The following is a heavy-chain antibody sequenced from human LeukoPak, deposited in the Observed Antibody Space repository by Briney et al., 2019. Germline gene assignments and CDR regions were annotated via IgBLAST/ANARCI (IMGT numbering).Heavy chain of an antibody. CDR1: GFTFSSYS. CDR3: AKDSTLQWLVPGYYFDY. J-gene: IGHJ4*02. Sequence: GSLRLSCAASGFTFSSYSMNWVRQAPGKGLEWVSAISGSGGSTYYADSVKGRFTISRDNSKNTLYLQMNSLRAEDTAVYYCAKDSTLQWLVPGYYFDYWGQGTLVTVSS. CDR2: ISGSGGST. V-gene: IGHV3-23*01. D-gene: IGHD6-19*01.